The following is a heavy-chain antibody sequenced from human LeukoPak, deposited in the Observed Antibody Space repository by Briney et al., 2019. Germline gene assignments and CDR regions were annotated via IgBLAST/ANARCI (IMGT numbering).Heavy chain of an antibody. V-gene: IGHV3-23*01. D-gene: IGHD1-1*01. CDR1: GFTFSNYA. CDR3: AKASWVSNVDAVL. J-gene: IGHJ4*02. CDR2: LRGDGET. Sequence: GGSLRLSCAASGFTFSNYAMSWVRQAPAGGLEWVSSLRGDGETFYADSVKGRFTLSRDDSRNTVYLQLNNLRVEDTAVYYCAKASWVSNVDAVLWGQGTLVTVSS.